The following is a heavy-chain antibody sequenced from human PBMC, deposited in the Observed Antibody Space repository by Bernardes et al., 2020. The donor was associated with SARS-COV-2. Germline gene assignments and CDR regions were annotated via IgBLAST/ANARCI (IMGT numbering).Heavy chain of an antibody. CDR3: ARVWFGELGWFDP. CDR1: GFTFSNYW. V-gene: IGHV3-74*01. J-gene: IGHJ5*02. CDR2: INSDGSST. D-gene: IGHD3-10*01. Sequence: GSLRLSCAASGFTFSNYWMHWVRQAPGKGLVWVSRINSDGSSTRYADSVKGRFTISRDNAKHTLYLQMNSLRAEDTAVYYCARVWFGELGWFDPWGQGTLVIVSS.